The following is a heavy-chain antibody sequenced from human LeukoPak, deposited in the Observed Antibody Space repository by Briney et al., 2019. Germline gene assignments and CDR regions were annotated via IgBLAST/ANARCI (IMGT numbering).Heavy chain of an antibody. CDR1: GYTFTGYY. J-gene: IGHJ3*02. CDR2: INPNSGGT. Sequence: ASVKVSCKASGYTFTGYYMHWVRQAPGQGLEWMGWINPNSGGTNYAQKFQGRVTMTRDTSISTAYMELSSLRSEDTAVYYCARTLTHGYSSSWYGAFDIWGQGTMVTVSS. D-gene: IGHD6-13*01. CDR3: ARTLTHGYSSSWYGAFDI. V-gene: IGHV1-2*02.